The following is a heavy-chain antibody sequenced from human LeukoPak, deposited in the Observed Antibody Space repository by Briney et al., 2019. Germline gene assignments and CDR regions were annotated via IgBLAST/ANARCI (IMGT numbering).Heavy chain of an antibody. CDR3: ARVYGSGVNV. Sequence: PGGSLRLSCAASGFTFDDYAMHWVRQAPGKGLEWVSLISGDGGSTYYADSVKGRFTISRDNAKNSLYLQMNSLRAEDTAVYYCARVYGSGVNVWGQGITVTVSS. J-gene: IGHJ6*02. V-gene: IGHV3-43*02. CDR1: GFTFDDYA. CDR2: ISGDGGST. D-gene: IGHD3-10*01.